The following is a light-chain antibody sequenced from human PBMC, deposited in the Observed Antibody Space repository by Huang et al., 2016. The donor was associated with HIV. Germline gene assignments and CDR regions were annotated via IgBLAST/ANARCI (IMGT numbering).Light chain of an antibody. CDR3: QQRSNWSPGLT. V-gene: IGKV3-11*01. CDR1: HSINSD. CDR2: DAS. Sequence: EVLLTQSPATLSLSPGESATLSCRATHSINSDLAWYQQKPGQAPRRLIYDASNRATGIPARFSGSGSGTDFTLTISSLEPEDFAVYYCQQRSNWSPGLTFGGGTKVEIK. J-gene: IGKJ4*01.